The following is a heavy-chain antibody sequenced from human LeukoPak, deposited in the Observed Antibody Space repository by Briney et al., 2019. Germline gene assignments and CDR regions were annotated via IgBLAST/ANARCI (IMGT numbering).Heavy chain of an antibody. V-gene: IGHV1-69*13. D-gene: IGHD2-15*01. Sequence: SVTVSCKASGYTFTSYYMHWVRQAPGQGLEWMGGIIPIFGTANYAQKFQGRVTITADESTSTAYMELRSLRSEDTAVYFCARVSQGRRYYYYYAMDVWGQGTTVTVSS. J-gene: IGHJ6*02. CDR2: IIPIFGTA. CDR1: GYTFTSYY. CDR3: ARVSQGRRYYYYYAMDV.